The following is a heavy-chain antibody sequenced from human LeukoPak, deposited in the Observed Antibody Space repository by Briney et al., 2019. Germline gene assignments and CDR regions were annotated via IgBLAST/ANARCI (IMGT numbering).Heavy chain of an antibody. J-gene: IGHJ6*02. CDR1: GGSISSYY. V-gene: IGHV4-59*01. CDR2: IYYSGST. D-gene: IGHD6-13*01. CDR3: ARYSYSSSPYYYYGMDV. Sequence: SETLSLTCTLSGGSISSYYWGWIRQPPGKGLEWIGYIYYSGSTNYNPSLKSRVTISVDTSKNQFSLKLSSVTAADTAVYYCARYSYSSSPYYYYGMDVWGQGTTVTVSS.